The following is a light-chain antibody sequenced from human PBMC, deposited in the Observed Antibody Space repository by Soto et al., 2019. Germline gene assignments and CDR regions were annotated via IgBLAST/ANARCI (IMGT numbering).Light chain of an antibody. J-gene: IGKJ5*01. V-gene: IGKV3-11*01. CDR2: QTS. CDR1: QSVSDY. Sequence: EVVFTQSPAPLSFSPGERDTLPCRASQSVSDYVAWYQQRPGQAPRLLIYQTSYRAPGIPARFSGSRSGTDFTLTISSLAPEDLAIYYCQRHGNWPLTFGQGTRLEIK. CDR3: QRHGNWPLT.